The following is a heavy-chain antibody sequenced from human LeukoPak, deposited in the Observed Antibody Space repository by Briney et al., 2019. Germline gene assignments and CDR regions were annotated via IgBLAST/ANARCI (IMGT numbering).Heavy chain of an antibody. CDR2: INPNSGGT. CDR3: ARVEEWELYYFDY. J-gene: IGHJ4*02. D-gene: IGHD1-26*01. Sequence: ASVKVSCKASGYTFTGYYMHWVRQAPGQGREWMGWINPNSGGTNYAQKFQGRVTMTRDTSISTAYMELSRLRSDDTAVYYCARVEEWELYYFDYWGQGTLVTVSS. CDR1: GYTFTGYY. V-gene: IGHV1-2*02.